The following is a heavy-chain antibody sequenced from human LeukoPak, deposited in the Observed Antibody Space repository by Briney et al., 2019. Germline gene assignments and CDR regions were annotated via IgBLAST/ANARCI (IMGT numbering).Heavy chain of an antibody. D-gene: IGHD4-23*01. CDR3: ARDLHGGYSSDY. Sequence: PGGSLRLSCAASGFTFNNFGMHWVRQPPGKGLEWVAFMGYEGIHKYYADSVKGRFTISKDNSKATLYLQMSSLRPEDTAVYYCARDLHGGYSSDYWGQGTLVTVSS. CDR1: GFTFNNFG. J-gene: IGHJ4*02. CDR2: MGYEGIHK. V-gene: IGHV3-30*02.